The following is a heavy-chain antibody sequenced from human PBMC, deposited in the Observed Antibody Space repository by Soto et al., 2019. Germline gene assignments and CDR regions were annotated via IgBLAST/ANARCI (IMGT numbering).Heavy chain of an antibody. J-gene: IGHJ5*02. Sequence: ASVKVSCKASGYTFTDYYMHWVRQAPGQGLEWMGWINPNSGGTNYAQKFQGWVTMTRDTSVSTAYMELSRLRSDDTAVYYCARDGGVLRYFDWLLLNWFDPWGQGTLVTVSS. V-gene: IGHV1-2*04. CDR2: INPNSGGT. D-gene: IGHD3-9*01. CDR1: GYTFTDYY. CDR3: ARDGGVLRYFDWLLLNWFDP.